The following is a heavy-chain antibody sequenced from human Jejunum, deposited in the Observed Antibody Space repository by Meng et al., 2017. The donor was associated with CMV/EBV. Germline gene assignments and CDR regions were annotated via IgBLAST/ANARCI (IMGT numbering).Heavy chain of an antibody. V-gene: IGHV4-4*07. J-gene: IGHJ4*02. CDR3: VRETDMTVGPHCNY. Sequence: GAVVLTPSASLSLTCTVSRCSLTVYYWIWIRKPARKGLEWLGRIFTTGTTNYHPTLTSRVTMPVDTSKNQISLRLTSVTAADTAIYYCVRETDMTVGPHCNYWGQGALVTVSS. CDR1: RCSLTVYY. D-gene: IGHD3-22*01. CDR2: IFTTGTT.